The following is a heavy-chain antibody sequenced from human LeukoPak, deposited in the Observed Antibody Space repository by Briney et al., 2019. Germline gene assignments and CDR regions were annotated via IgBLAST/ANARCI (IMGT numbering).Heavy chain of an antibody. Sequence: ASVKVSCKVPGKTLSELSMHWVRQAPGQGLEWMGIINPSGGSTSYAQKFQGRVTMTRDTSTSTVYMELSSLRSEDTAVYYCARDLVAGILPFDYWGQGTLVTVSS. J-gene: IGHJ4*02. D-gene: IGHD6-19*01. CDR2: INPSGGST. CDR3: ARDLVAGILPFDY. V-gene: IGHV1-46*01. CDR1: GKTLSELS.